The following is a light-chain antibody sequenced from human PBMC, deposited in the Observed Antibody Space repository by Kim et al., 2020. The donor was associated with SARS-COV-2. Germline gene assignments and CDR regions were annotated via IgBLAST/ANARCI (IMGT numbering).Light chain of an antibody. J-gene: IGLJ1*01. V-gene: IGLV1-40*01. CDR1: NANWGAGYQ. CDR2: GST. CDR3: QSYGNNLGGYV. Sequence: QRVTSACTRNNANWGAGYQVHGYQQVPGAAPSRLVDGSTSRPSGVPDRFSGSKSGTSASLAITGHQAEDEAGYFCQSYGNNLGGYVFATGTKVTVL.